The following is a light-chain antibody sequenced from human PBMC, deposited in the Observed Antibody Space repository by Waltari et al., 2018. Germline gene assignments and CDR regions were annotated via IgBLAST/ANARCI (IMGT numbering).Light chain of an antibody. CDR1: QTMSSD. CDR3: QQSSTWT. J-gene: IGKJ1*01. V-gene: IGKV1-39*01. Sequence: DIQMTQSPSALPASVGDRVTISCRASQTMSSDLNWYQQKPGTAPKVLIYAVSNLQSGVPSRFSGSGSGTDFTLTISSLQPEDSATYCCQQSSTWTFGQGTKVEIK. CDR2: AVS.